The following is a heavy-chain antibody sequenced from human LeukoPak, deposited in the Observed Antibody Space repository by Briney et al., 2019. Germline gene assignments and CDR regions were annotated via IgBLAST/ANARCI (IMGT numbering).Heavy chain of an antibody. V-gene: IGHV3-23*01. Sequence: GGSLRLSCAASGFTFSNHGMNWVRQAPGKGLEWLSGVSPPGGGTYYADSVKGRFTISRDDSKNTLSLQMNSLSAEDTALYYCARGEYNYYDSSAYYYYFDCWGQGTLVTVSS. CDR3: ARGEYNYYDSSAYYYYFDC. CDR1: GFTFSNHG. D-gene: IGHD3-22*01. J-gene: IGHJ4*02. CDR2: VSPPGGGT.